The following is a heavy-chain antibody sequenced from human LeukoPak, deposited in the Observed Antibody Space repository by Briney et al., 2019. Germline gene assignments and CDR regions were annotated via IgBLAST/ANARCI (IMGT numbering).Heavy chain of an antibody. Sequence: GGSLRLSCAASGFTFSDYSMNWVRQAPGKGLEWVCFISSTTNTIYYADSVKGQFTISRDNAKNSLYLQMNSLRDEDTAVYYCARDPNDYWGQGTLVTVSS. CDR3: ARDPNDY. V-gene: IGHV3-48*02. J-gene: IGHJ4*02. CDR2: ISSTTNTI. CDR1: GFTFSDYS.